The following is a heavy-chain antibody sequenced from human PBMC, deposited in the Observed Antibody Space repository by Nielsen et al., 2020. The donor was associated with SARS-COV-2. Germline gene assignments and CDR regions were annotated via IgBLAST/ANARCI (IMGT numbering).Heavy chain of an antibody. Sequence: GESLKISCAASGFTFDDYGMSWVRQAPGKGLEWVSAISGSGGSTYYADSVKGRFTISRDNSKNTLYLQMNSLRAEDTAVYYCARDSSRAGAFDYWGQGTLVTVSS. V-gene: IGHV3-23*01. J-gene: IGHJ4*02. CDR1: GFTFDDYG. CDR3: ARDSSRAGAFDY. CDR2: ISGSGGST. D-gene: IGHD1-26*01.